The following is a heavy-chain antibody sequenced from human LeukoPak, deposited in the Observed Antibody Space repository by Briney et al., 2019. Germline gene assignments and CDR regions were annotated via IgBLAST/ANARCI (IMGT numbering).Heavy chain of an antibody. CDR1: GYTFTSYD. D-gene: IGHD3-10*01. Sequence: ASVKVSCKASGYTFTSYDINWVRQATGQGLEWMGWMNPNSGNTGYAQKFQGRVTITRNTSTTTTYMELSSLRSEDTAVYYCARRSAYRSGSYYVDYWGQGTLVTVSS. V-gene: IGHV1-8*03. J-gene: IGHJ4*02. CDR3: ARRSAYRSGSYYVDY. CDR2: MNPNSGNT.